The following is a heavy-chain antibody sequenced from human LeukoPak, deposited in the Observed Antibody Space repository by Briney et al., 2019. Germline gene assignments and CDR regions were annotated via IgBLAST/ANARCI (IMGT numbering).Heavy chain of an antibody. CDR3: ARGPNSNWSGLDF. J-gene: IGHJ4*02. D-gene: IGHD6-6*01. V-gene: IGHV3-74*01. CDR1: VFSLSGHW. CDR2: ISPTGSTT. Sequence: RGCLRLSCTASVFSLSGHWMHWARQLPGTGLVWVSRISPTGSTTSCADSVKGRITVSRDNAKNTLYLQVNNLRAEDTAVYYCARGPNSNWSGLDFWGQGTLLTVSS.